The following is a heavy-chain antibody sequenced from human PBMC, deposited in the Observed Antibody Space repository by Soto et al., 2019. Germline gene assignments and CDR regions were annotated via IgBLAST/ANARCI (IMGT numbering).Heavy chain of an antibody. V-gene: IGHV3-64*01. CDR2: ISSNGVGT. CDR3: ARRARPDFYYRDA. D-gene: IGHD6-6*01. J-gene: IGHJ6*03. CDR1: GFTLSGYA. Sequence: EVQLAESGGGLAQPGGSLRLSCAASGFTLSGYAMDWVRQAPGKGLEYVSGISSNGVGTYYANSVQGRFTISRDNSKKTVYLQMGSLRPEDMAVYYCARRARPDFYYRDAWGKGTTVTVSS.